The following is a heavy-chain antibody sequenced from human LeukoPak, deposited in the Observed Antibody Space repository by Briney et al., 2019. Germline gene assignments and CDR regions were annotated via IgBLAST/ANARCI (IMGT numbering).Heavy chain of an antibody. CDR1: GFTFSSYE. D-gene: IGHD6-19*01. CDR3: ARGAQWLPY. Sequence: PGGSLRLSXAASGFTFSSYEMNWVRQAPGKGLEWVSYISSSGSTIYYADSVKGRFTISRDNARNSLYLQMNSLRAEDTAVYYCARGAQWLPYWGQGTLVTVSS. CDR2: ISSSGSTI. J-gene: IGHJ4*02. V-gene: IGHV3-48*03.